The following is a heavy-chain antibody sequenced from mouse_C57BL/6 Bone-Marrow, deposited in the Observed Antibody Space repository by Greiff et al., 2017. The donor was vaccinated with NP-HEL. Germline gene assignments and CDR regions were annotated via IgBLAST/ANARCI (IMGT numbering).Heavy chain of an antibody. CDR1: GFTFSSYA. J-gene: IGHJ4*01. Sequence: EVQLVESGEGLVKPGGSLKLSCAASGFTFSSYAMSWVRQTPEKRLEWVAYISSGGDYIYYADTVKGRFTISRDNARNTLYLQMSSLKSEDTAMYYCTRDRGNYVVWAMDDWGQGTSVTVAS. V-gene: IGHV5-9-1*02. CDR2: ISSGGDYI. D-gene: IGHD1-1*01. CDR3: TRDRGNYVVWAMDD.